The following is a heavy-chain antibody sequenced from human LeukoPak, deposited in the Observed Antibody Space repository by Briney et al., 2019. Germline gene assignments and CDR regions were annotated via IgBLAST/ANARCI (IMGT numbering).Heavy chain of an antibody. J-gene: IGHJ4*02. CDR2: IYYSGST. CDR1: GGSISSSSYY. CDR3: ARGPITGTTDLPQADY. Sequence: SETLSLTCTVSGGSISSSSYYWGWIRQPPGKGLEWIGNIYYSGSTYYNPSLKSRVTISEDTSKNQFSLKLSSVTAADTAVYSCARGPITGTTDLPQADYWGQGTLVTVSS. V-gene: IGHV4-39*01. D-gene: IGHD1-20*01.